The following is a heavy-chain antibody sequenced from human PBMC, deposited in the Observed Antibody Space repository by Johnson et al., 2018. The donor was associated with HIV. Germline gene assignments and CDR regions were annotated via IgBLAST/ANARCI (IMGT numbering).Heavy chain of an antibody. J-gene: IGHJ3*02. D-gene: IGHD5-24*01. CDR2: VYSGGST. V-gene: IGHV3-66*01. CDR3: ARDHSRDEAFDI. CDR1: GFPVTSNF. Sequence: VQLVESGGGLVQPGGSLRLSCTASGFPVTSNFMTWVRQPPGKGLDWVSAVYSGGSTYYADSVKGRFTISRDNSKNTLYLQMNSLRAEDTAVYYCARDHSRDEAFDIWGQGTMVTVSS.